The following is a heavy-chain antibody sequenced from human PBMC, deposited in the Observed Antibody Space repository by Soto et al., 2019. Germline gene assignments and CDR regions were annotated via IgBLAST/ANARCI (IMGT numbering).Heavy chain of an antibody. V-gene: IGHV4-39*01. D-gene: IGHD3-3*01. Sequence: TLSLTCTATVDSITITDYYWGWIRQPPGKGLEWVASIYYSGSTYHNPSLKSRVTISVDTSKNQFSLKVTSVTAADTAVYYCARHWRTGYSTVFGVVMGWFDPWGQGTLVTDSS. J-gene: IGHJ5*02. CDR1: VDSITITDYY. CDR2: IYYSGST. CDR3: ARHWRTGYSTVFGVVMGWFDP.